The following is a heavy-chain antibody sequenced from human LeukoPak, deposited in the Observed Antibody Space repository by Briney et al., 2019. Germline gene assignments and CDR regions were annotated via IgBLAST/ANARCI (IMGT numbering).Heavy chain of an antibody. CDR3: ARVGTTVTEDDAFDI. V-gene: IGHV1-69*05. CDR2: IIPIFGTA. D-gene: IGHD4-17*01. Sequence: SVKVSCKASGGTFSSYAISWVRQAPGQGLEWMGGIIPIFGTANYAQKFQGRVTMTRDTSISTAYMELSRLRSDDTAVYYCARVGTTVTEDDAFDIWGQGTMVTVSS. J-gene: IGHJ3*02. CDR1: GGTFSSYA.